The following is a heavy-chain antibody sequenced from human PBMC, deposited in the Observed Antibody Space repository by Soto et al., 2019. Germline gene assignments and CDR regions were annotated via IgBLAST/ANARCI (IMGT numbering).Heavy chain of an antibody. D-gene: IGHD3-22*01. J-gene: IGHJ3*02. V-gene: IGHV2-70*01. CDR1: GFSLSTTGMC. Sequence: SGPTLVNPTQTLTLTCTFSGFSLSTTGMCVSWIRQPPGKALEWLALIEWDDGKYYRTSLETRLTISKDTSKNQVVLTMTNMDPVDTATYYCARSWNSRLRGTFDIWGQGTMVTVSS. CDR3: ARSWNSRLRGTFDI. CDR2: IEWDDGK.